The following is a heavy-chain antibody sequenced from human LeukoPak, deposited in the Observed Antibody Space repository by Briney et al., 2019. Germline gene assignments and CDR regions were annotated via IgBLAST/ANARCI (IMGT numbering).Heavy chain of an antibody. CDR1: GFTFSSYA. V-gene: IGHV3-30-3*01. CDR2: ISYDGSNK. CDR3: ARGPKACSGGSCYCFAFDI. J-gene: IGHJ3*02. D-gene: IGHD2-15*01. Sequence: PGGSLRLSCAASGFTFSSYAMHWVRQAPGKGLEWVAVISYDGSNKYYADSVKGRFTISRDNSKNTLYLQMNSLRAEDTAVYYCARGPKACSGGSCYCFAFDIWGQGTMVTVSS.